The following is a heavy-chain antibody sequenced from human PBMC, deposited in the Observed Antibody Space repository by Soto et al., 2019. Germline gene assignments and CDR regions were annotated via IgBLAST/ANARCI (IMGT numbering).Heavy chain of an antibody. Sequence: QVQLVQSGAEVKKPGASVKVSCKASGGTFSSYASSWVRQAPGQGLEWMGGIIPIFGTANYAPKFQGRVTITADVSTSTAYMELSRLRSEDTAVYYCSRVHVGYCSSISCYGSYYYYGMDVWGQGTTVTVSS. D-gene: IGHD2-2*01. V-gene: IGHV1-69*01. J-gene: IGHJ6*02. CDR2: IIPIFGTA. CDR1: GGTFSSYA. CDR3: SRVHVGYCSSISCYGSYYYYGMDV.